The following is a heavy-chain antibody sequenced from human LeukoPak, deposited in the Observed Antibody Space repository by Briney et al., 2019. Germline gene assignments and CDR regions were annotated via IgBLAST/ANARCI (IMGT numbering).Heavy chain of an antibody. Sequence: GGSLRLSCAASGFAFSNAWMNWVRQAPGKGLEWVGRIKSKTDGGTTDYAAPVKGRFTISRDDSKNTLYLQMNSLKTEDTAVYYCTTLPYYYDSSGYFDYWGQGTLVTVSS. CDR3: TTLPYYYDSSGYFDY. CDR2: IKSKTDGGTT. J-gene: IGHJ4*02. D-gene: IGHD3-22*01. CDR1: GFAFSNAW. V-gene: IGHV3-15*07.